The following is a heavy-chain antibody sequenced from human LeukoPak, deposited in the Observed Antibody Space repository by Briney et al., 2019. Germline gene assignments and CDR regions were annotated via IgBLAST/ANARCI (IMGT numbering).Heavy chain of an antibody. CDR2: IISILGIA. J-gene: IGHJ4*02. CDR3: ARVDTAMVIDY. D-gene: IGHD5-18*01. V-gene: IGHV1-69*04. Sequence: SVKVSCKASGGTFSSYAISWVRQAPGQGLEWMGRIISILGIANYAQKFQGRVTITADKSTSTAYMELSSLRSEDTAVYYCARVDTAMVIDYWGQGTLVTVSS. CDR1: GGTFSSYA.